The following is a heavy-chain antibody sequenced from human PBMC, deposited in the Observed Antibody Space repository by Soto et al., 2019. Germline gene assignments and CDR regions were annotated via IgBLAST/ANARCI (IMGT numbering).Heavy chain of an antibody. CDR3: ARLIEKDAFDV. Sequence: EVQLVQSGVEVKKPGESLRISCKASGYNFTSYWISRVRQMPGKGLEWMGRIDPSDSYNSYSPSFQGHVTISGDKSINTAYLQWSSLKASDPAIYYCARLIEKDAFDVWGQGTMVTVSA. CDR2: IDPSDSYN. J-gene: IGHJ3*01. V-gene: IGHV5-10-1*03. CDR1: GYNFTSYW.